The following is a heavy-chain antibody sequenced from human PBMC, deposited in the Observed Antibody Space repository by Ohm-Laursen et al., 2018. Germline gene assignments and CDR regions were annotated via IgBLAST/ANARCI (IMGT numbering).Heavy chain of an antibody. Sequence: SLRLSCTASGFTFSNYAMIWVRQAPGKGLEWAAVISYDGSNKYYADSVKGRFTISRDNSKNTLYLQMNSLRAEDTAVYYCARDRANGGSHHDYWGQGTLVTVSS. CDR3: ARDRANGGSHHDY. J-gene: IGHJ4*02. V-gene: IGHV3-30*03. D-gene: IGHD1-26*01. CDR2: ISYDGSNK. CDR1: GFTFSNYA.